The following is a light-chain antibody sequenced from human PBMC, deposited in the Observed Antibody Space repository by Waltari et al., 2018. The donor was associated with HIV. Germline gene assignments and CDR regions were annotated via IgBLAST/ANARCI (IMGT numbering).Light chain of an antibody. CDR3: QQYNVRPPVT. V-gene: IGKV3-15*01. CDR2: GGS. CDR1: QSIGNN. J-gene: IGKJ5*01. Sequence: EIVVTHSPVTLSVSPGQRATLSCRSSQSIGNNLAWYQQRPGQPPRLLIYGGSTRATGIPDRFSGSGSGAQFTLTIDGLQSEDFAVYYCQQYNVRPPVTFGQGTRLDIK.